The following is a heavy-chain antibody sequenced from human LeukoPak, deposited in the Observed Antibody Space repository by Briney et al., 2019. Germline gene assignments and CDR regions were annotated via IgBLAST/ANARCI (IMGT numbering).Heavy chain of an antibody. V-gene: IGHV3-53*01. CDR2: FYRGDSR. Sequence: GSLRLSCAASGFSVSSTYMTWVRQAPGKGLEWVSIFYRGDSRHYADSVKGRFTISRDNSKNTLSLQMNNLRPEDTAVYYCARGGGSENQYAPWYFDYWGQGTLVTVSS. CDR1: GFSVSSTY. D-gene: IGHD3-10*01. CDR3: ARGGGSENQYAPWYFDY. J-gene: IGHJ4*02.